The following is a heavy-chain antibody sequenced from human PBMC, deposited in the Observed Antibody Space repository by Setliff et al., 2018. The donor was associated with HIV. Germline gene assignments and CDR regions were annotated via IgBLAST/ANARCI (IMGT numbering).Heavy chain of an antibody. J-gene: IGHJ6*03. Sequence: GGSLRLSCAASGFTFSNYAMRWVRQAPGKGLAWVSGISGSGISTYNADSVKGRFTISRDNSNNTLHLQMNSLRAEDTAVYYCAKSGYCGSSTCRNYFYYMDVWGKGTTVTVSS. CDR2: ISGSGIST. CDR3: AKSGYCGSSTCRNYFYYMDV. CDR1: GFTFSNYA. V-gene: IGHV3-23*01. D-gene: IGHD2-2*01.